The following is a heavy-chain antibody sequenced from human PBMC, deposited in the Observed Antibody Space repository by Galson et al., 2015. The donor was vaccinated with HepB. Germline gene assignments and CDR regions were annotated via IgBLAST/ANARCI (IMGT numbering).Heavy chain of an antibody. Sequence: SLRLSCAASGFTFSSYSMNWVRQAPGKGLEWVSYISSSSSTIYYADSVKGRFTISRDNAKNSLYLQMNSLRAEDTAVYYCARDRGGYLLTLYYYYMDVWGKGTTVTVSS. CDR3: ARDRGGYLLTLYYYYMDV. J-gene: IGHJ6*03. D-gene: IGHD2/OR15-2a*01. CDR1: GFTFSSYS. V-gene: IGHV3-48*01. CDR2: ISSSSSTI.